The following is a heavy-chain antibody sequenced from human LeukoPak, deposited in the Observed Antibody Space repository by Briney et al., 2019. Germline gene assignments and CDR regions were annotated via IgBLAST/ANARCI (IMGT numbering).Heavy chain of an antibody. CDR1: GFTFSNYA. D-gene: IGHD6-6*01. J-gene: IGHJ4*02. CDR3: AKDSSSSLYYFDS. CDR2: ISGNAGNT. V-gene: IGHV3-23*01. Sequence: PGGSLRLSCAASGFTFSNYAMSWVRQAPGKGLEWVSFISGNAGNTYYGDSVKGRFTISRDISENTLYLQMNSLRVEDTAIYYCAKDSSSSLYYFDSWGQGTLVTVSS.